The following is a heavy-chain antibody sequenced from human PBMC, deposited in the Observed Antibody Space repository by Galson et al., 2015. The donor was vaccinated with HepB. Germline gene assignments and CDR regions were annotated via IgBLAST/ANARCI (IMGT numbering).Heavy chain of an antibody. J-gene: IGHJ4*02. CDR1: GFSLSTSGMC. Sequence: PALVKPTQTLTLTCTFSGFSLSTSGMCVSWIRQPPGKALEWLALIDWDDDKYYSTSLETRLTISKDTSKNQVVLTMTNMDPVDTATYYCARVRGCYYGSSPSSSSNLFDYWGQGTLVTVSS. V-gene: IGHV2-70*01. D-gene: IGHD6-6*01. CDR2: IDWDDDK. CDR3: ARVRGCYYGSSPSSSSNLFDY.